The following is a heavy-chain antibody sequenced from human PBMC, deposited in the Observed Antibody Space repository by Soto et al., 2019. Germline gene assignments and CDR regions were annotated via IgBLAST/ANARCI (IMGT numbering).Heavy chain of an antibody. Sequence: PGGSLRLSCAASGFTFSSYAMHWVRQAPGKGLEWVAVISYDGSNKYYADSVKGRFTISRDNSKNTLYLQMNSLRAEDTAVYYCASYRYSSSRGWFDPWGQGTLVTVSS. CDR1: GFTFSSYA. CDR3: ASYRYSSSRGWFDP. D-gene: IGHD6-13*01. V-gene: IGHV3-30-3*01. CDR2: ISYDGSNK. J-gene: IGHJ5*02.